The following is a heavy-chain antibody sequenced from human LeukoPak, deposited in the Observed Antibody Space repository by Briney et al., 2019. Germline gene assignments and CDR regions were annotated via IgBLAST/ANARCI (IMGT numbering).Heavy chain of an antibody. Sequence: PSETLSLTCSVSGYSFTSGHYWGWIRQPPGKGLEWIANIYHTGSAHYNPSLKSRVTISVDTSKNQFSLKLSSVTAADTAVYYCARGPPGVDISGHFLNFFDLWGQGTLVTVSS. V-gene: IGHV4-38-2*02. CDR3: ARGPPGVDISGHFLNFFDL. CDR2: IYHTGSA. CDR1: GYSFTSGHY. J-gene: IGHJ5*02. D-gene: IGHD3-22*01.